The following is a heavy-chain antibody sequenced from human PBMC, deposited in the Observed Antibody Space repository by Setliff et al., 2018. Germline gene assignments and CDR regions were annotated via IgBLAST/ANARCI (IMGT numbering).Heavy chain of an antibody. CDR3: ATPGRDDLDSPFEPFDN. CDR2: IYHRGRK. Sequence: LSLTCAVSGASINSGHYWGWIRQPPGKGLEWIATIYHRGRKYYNPSLQSRVSVSLDTSKNHFSLRLTSMTAADTAVYYCATPGRDDLDSPFEPFDNWGQGTVVTVS. J-gene: IGHJ3*02. D-gene: IGHD3-3*01. CDR1: GASINSGHY. V-gene: IGHV4-38-2*01.